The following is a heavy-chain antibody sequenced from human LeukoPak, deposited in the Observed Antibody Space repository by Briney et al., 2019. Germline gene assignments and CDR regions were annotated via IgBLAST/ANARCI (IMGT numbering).Heavy chain of an antibody. CDR3: AREQSGYPSYFDY. CDR1: GGSISSSSYY. Sequence: SETLSLTCTVSGGSISSSSYYWGWIRQPPGKGLEWIGSIYYSGSTYYNPSLKSRVTISVDTSKNQFSLKLSSVTAADTAVYYCAREQSGYPSYFDYWGQGTLVTVSS. CDR2: IYYSGST. D-gene: IGHD3-3*01. V-gene: IGHV4-39*07. J-gene: IGHJ4*02.